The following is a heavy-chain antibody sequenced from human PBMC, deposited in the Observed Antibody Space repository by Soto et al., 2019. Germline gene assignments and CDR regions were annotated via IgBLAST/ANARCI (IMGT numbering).Heavy chain of an antibody. D-gene: IGHD1-26*01. CDR3: ARGPSWNGRFGMDV. CDR2: IYSGGST. CDR1: GFTVSTNY. Sequence: GGSLRLPCAASGFTVSTNYMSWVRQAPGKGLEWVSIIYSGGSTFYADSVKGRFTISRDNSKNTLYLQMNSLRADDSAVYYCARGPSWNGRFGMDVWGQGTTVTVSS. V-gene: IGHV3-53*01. J-gene: IGHJ6*02.